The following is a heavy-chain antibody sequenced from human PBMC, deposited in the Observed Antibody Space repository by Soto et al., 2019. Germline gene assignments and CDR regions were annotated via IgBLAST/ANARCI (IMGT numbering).Heavy chain of an antibody. V-gene: IGHV1-58*01. CDR3: AADLITGTLHYYYGMDV. J-gene: IGHJ6*02. CDR1: GFTFTSSA. Sequence: SVKVSCKASGFTFTSSAVQWVRQARGQPLEWIGWIVVGSGNTNYAQKFQERVTITRDMSTSTAYMELSSLRSEDTAVYYCAADLITGTLHYYYGMDVWGQGTTVTVSS. CDR2: IVVGSGNT. D-gene: IGHD1-7*01.